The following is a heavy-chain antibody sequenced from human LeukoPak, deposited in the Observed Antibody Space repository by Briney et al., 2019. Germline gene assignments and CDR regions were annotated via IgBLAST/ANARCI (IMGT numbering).Heavy chain of an antibody. V-gene: IGHV3-66*01. CDR1: GFTVSSNY. CDR3: ARDYYYDSSAFDY. J-gene: IGHJ4*02. D-gene: IGHD3-22*01. Sequence: PGGSLRLSCAASGFTVSSNYMSWVRQPPGKGLEWVSVIYGGGSTYYADSVKGRFTISRDSSKNTLYLQMNSLRAEDTAVYYCARDYYYDSSAFDYWGQGTLVTVSS. CDR2: IYGGGST.